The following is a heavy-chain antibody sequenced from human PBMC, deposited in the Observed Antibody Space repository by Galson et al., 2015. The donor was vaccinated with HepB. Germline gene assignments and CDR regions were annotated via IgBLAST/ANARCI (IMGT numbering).Heavy chain of an antibody. CDR2: IFTIGTT. CDR1: GGSISTYY. CDR3: ARSIYGFWSGRGQEGLFDV. Sequence: ETLSLTCTVSGGSISTYYWHWIRQPAGKGLEWIGRIFTIGTTNSNPYLKSRVTMSVDTSRNQFSLKLTSVTAADTAVYYCARSIYGFWSGRGQEGLFDVWGQGTKVTVSS. D-gene: IGHD3-3*01. V-gene: IGHV4-4*07. J-gene: IGHJ3*01.